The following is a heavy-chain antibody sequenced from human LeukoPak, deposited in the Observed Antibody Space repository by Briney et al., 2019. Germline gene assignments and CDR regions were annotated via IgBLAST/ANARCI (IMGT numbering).Heavy chain of an antibody. V-gene: IGHV1-58*01. CDR3: AGDRPGYCSSTSCRGGGSYYYYGMDV. D-gene: IGHD2-2*01. CDR2: IVVGSGNT. Sequence: SVKVSCKASGFTFTSSAVQWVRQARGQRLEWIGWIVVGSGNTNYAQKFQERVTITRDMSTSTAYMELSSLRPEDTAVYYCAGDRPGYCSSTSCRGGGSYYYYGMDVWGKGTTVTVSS. CDR1: GFTFTSSA. J-gene: IGHJ6*04.